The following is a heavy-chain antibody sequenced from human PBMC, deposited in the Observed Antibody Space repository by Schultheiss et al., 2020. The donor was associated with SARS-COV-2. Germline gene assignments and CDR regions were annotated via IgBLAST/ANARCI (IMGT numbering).Heavy chain of an antibody. J-gene: IGHJ4*02. D-gene: IGHD5-18*01. CDR1: GFTFSSYA. V-gene: IGHV3-64*04. CDR2: ISSNGGST. Sequence: GGSLRLSCSASGFTFSSYAMHWVRQAPGKGLEYVSAISSNGGSTYYADSVKGRFTISRDNSKNTLYLQMNSLRAEDTAVYYCARDFSSLAIGPSYGGPDYWGQGTLVTVSS. CDR3: ARDFSSLAIGPSYGGPDY.